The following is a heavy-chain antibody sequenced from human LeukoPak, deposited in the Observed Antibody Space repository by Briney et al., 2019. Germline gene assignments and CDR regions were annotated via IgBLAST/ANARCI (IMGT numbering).Heavy chain of an antibody. V-gene: IGHV3-43*02. CDR3: AKATWGSGGSCYDY. CDR2: ISGDGGST. J-gene: IGHJ4*02. CDR1: GFTFSSYS. D-gene: IGHD2-15*01. Sequence: GGSLRLSCAASGFTFSSYSMNWVRQAPGKGLEWVSLISGDGGSTYYADSVKGRFTISRDNSKNSLYLQMNSLRTEDTALYYCAKATWGSGGSCYDYWGQGTLVTVSS.